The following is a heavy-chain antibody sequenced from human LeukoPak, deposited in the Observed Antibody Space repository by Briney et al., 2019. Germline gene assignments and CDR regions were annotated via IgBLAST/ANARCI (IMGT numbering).Heavy chain of an antibody. D-gene: IGHD2-2*01. J-gene: IGHJ3*02. Sequence: PSETLSLTCTVSGGSISSSSYYWGWIRQPPGKGLEWIGSIYYSGSTYYNPSLKSRVTISVDTSKNQFSLKLSSVTAADTAVYYCARATYQPSYDAFDIWGQGTMVTVSS. CDR1: GGSISSSSYY. CDR3: ARATYQPSYDAFDI. V-gene: IGHV4-39*07. CDR2: IYYSGST.